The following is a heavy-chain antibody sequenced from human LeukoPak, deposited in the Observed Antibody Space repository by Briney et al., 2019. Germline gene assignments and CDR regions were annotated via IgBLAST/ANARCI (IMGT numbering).Heavy chain of an antibody. CDR3: ARGGGYSYGYSRGFDY. D-gene: IGHD5-18*01. CDR2: INHSGST. J-gene: IGHJ4*02. V-gene: IGHV4-34*01. CDR1: GGSFSGYY. Sequence: SETLSLTCAVYGGSFSGYYWSWIRQPPGKGLEWIGEINHSGSTNYNPSLKSRVTISVDTSKNQFSLKLSSVTAADTAVYYCARGGGYSYGYSRGFDYWGQGTLVTVSS.